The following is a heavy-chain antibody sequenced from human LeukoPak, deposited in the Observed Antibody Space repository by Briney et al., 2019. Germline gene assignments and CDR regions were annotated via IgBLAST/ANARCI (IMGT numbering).Heavy chain of an antibody. CDR2: ISYDGSNK. V-gene: IGHV3-30-3*01. D-gene: IGHD6-6*01. J-gene: IGHJ3*02. CDR1: GFTFSSYA. CDR3: ARDIYSSSPDDAFDI. Sequence: GGSLRLSCAASGFTFSSYAMHWVRQAPGKGLEWVAVISYDGSNKYYADSVKGRFTISRDNSKNTLYLQMNSLRAEDTAVYYCARDIYSSSPDDAFDIWGQGTMVAVSS.